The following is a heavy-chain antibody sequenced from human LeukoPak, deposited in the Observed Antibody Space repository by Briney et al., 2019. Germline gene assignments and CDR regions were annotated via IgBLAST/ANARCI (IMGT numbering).Heavy chain of an antibody. CDR3: ARDGGGKSRPFDY. CDR2: IYYSGST. J-gene: IGHJ4*02. CDR1: VGSLSSYY. Sequence: SETLSLTCTVSVGSLSSYYWSWIRQPPGKGLEWIGNIYYSGSTNYNPSLKSRVTISIDTSKNQFSLKVSSVTAADTAVYYCARDGGGKSRPFDYWGQGTPVTVSS. V-gene: IGHV4-59*01. D-gene: IGHD2-15*01.